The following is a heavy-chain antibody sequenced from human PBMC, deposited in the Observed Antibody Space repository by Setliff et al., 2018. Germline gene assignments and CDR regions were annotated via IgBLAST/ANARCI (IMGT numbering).Heavy chain of an antibody. CDR2: MYGNS. CDR1: GGSVRSHN. V-gene: IGHV4-4*07. J-gene: IGHJ3*02. D-gene: IGHD7-27*01. CDR3: ARGPGAATGEGFDI. Sequence: PSETLSLTCTVSGGSVRSHNWIWIRQPAGKGLEWIGRMYGNSNYNPSLKSRVTMSIDTSKNKFSLKLSSVTAADTAVYYCARGPGAATGEGFDIWGQGTMVTVSS.